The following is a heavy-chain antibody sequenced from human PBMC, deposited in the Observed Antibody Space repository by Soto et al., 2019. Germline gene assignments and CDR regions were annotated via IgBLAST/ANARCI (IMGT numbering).Heavy chain of an antibody. D-gene: IGHD2-2*01. CDR3: AKGEYCSSTSCYPYYYYGMDV. CDR1: GFTFSSYG. V-gene: IGHV3-30*18. Sequence: GGSLRLSCAASGFTFSSYGMHWVRQAPGKGLEWVAVISYDGSNKYYADSVKGRFTISRGNSKSTLYLQMNSLRAEDTAVYYCAKGEYCSSTSCYPYYYYGMDVWGQGTTGTVS. J-gene: IGHJ6*02. CDR2: ISYDGSNK.